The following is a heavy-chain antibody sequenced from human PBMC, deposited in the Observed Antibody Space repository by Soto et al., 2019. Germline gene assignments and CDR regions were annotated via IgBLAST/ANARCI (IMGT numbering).Heavy chain of an antibody. CDR1: GFTFSSYG. J-gene: IGHJ4*02. D-gene: IGHD3-22*01. Sequence: GGSLRVSCAASGFTFSSYGMHWVRQAPGKGLEWVAVISYDGSKTYYTDSVKGRFTISRENSKNTLYLQMNSLRAEDTAVYYCARQGGKYYYDTSGYYIDYRGQGTLVTVSS. V-gene: IGHV3-30*03. CDR2: ISYDGSKT. CDR3: ARQGGKYYYDTSGYYIDY.